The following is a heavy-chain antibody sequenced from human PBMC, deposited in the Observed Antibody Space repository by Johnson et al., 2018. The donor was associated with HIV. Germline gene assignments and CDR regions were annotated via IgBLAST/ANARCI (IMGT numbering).Heavy chain of an antibody. CDR3: ARDIIAVAGYDAFDI. Sequence: QVHLVESGGAVVHPASSLILSCAASGFTFSSYAMHWVRQAPCKGLQWVAVISYDGSNKYYSDPVNGRFTISRDNSKNTLYPQMNSLRAEDTAVYYWARDIIAVAGYDAFDIWGQGTMVTVSS. CDR1: GFTFSSYA. D-gene: IGHD6-19*01. V-gene: IGHV3-30-3*01. J-gene: IGHJ3*02. CDR2: ISYDGSNK.